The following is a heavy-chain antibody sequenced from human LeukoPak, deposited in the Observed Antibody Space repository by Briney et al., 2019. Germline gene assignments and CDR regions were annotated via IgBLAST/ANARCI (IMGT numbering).Heavy chain of an antibody. CDR2: VYYTGST. Sequence: SETLSLTCTVSGGSISSYYWSWVRQPPGKGLEWIGFVYYTGSTNYSPSLKSRVTISVDTSKNQFSLKLRSVTAAGTAVYYCTRDTGTTGEVKFDPWGQGTLVTVSS. V-gene: IGHV4-59*01. CDR1: GGSISSYY. CDR3: TRDTGTTGEVKFDP. D-gene: IGHD4-17*01. J-gene: IGHJ5*02.